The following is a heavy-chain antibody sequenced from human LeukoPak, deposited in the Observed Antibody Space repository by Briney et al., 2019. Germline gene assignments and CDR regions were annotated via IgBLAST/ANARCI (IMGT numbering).Heavy chain of an antibody. CDR2: IIPILGIA. J-gene: IGHJ4*02. V-gene: IGHV1-69*04. D-gene: IGHD2-2*01. CDR3: ARDPFSFPIVVVPAAMRFDY. CDR1: GGTFSSYA. Sequence: GASVKVSCKASGGTFSSYAISWVRQAPGQGLEWMGRIIPILGIANYAQKFQGRVTITADKSTSTAYMELSSLRSEDTAVYYCARDPFSFPIVVVPAAMRFDYWGQGTLVTVSS.